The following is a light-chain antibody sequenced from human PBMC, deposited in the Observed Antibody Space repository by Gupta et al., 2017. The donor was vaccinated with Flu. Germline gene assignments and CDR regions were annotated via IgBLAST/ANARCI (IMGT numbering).Light chain of an antibody. CDR2: QDI. V-gene: IGLV3-1*01. CDR3: QAWDSGTCG. CDR1: KLGDIY. J-gene: IGLJ2*01. Sequence: SYELTQPPSVSVSPGQTASITCSGDKLGDIYVSWYQQKPGQSPVLVIYQDIQRPSGIPERFSGSNAGNTATLSISGTQAMDEADYYCQAWDSGTCGFGGGTKLTV.